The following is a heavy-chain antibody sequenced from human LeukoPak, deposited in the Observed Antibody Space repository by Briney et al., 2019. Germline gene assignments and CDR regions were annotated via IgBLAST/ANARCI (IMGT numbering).Heavy chain of an antibody. J-gene: IGHJ4*02. D-gene: IGHD3-22*01. V-gene: IGHV4-34*01. CDR3: AREDSSGYYFFDY. CDR1: GGSFSGYY. Sequence: PSETLSLTCAVYGGSFSGYYWSWIRQPPGKGLEWIGEINHSGSTNYNPSLKSRVTISVDTSKNQFSLKLSSVTAADTAVYYCAREDSSGYYFFDYWGQGTLVTVSS. CDR2: INHSGST.